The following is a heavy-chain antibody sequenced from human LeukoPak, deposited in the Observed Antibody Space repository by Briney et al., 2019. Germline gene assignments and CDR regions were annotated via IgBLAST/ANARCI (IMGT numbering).Heavy chain of an antibody. Sequence: GGSLRLSCVASGLSVSSNYMSWVRQAPGKGLEWVSVIYRDGSSYYAESVKGRFTISRDNSKNTLYLQMNSLRAEDTAVYYCASLSGYSYGVDYWGQGTLVTVSS. J-gene: IGHJ4*02. CDR3: ASLSGYSYGVDY. D-gene: IGHD5-18*01. CDR2: IYRDGSS. CDR1: GLSVSSNY. V-gene: IGHV3-66*01.